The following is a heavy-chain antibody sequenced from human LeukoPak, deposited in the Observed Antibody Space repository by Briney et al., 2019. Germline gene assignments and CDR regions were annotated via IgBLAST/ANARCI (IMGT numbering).Heavy chain of an antibody. V-gene: IGHV3-23*01. CDR1: GFTFSSYA. CDR3: AREAYYYDSSGYYRDAFDI. D-gene: IGHD3-22*01. CDR2: ISGSGGST. J-gene: IGHJ3*02. Sequence: TGGSLRLSCAPSGFTFSSYAMSWVRQAPGKGLEWVSAISGSGGSTYYADSVKGRFTISRDTSKNTLYLQMNSLRAEDTAVYYCAREAYYYDSSGYYRDAFDIWGQGTMVTVSS.